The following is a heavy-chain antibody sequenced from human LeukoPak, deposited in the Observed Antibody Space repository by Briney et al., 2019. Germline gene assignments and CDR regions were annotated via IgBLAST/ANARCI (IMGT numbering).Heavy chain of an antibody. V-gene: IGHV4-34*01. J-gene: IGHJ5*02. CDR1: GGSFSGYY. D-gene: IGHD3-10*01. Sequence: SETLSLTCAVYGGSFSGYYWSWIRQPPGKGLEWIGEINHSGSTNYNPSLKSRVTISVDTSKNQFSLKLSSVTAADTAVYYCARGRGRITMVRGVIVPHNWFDPWGQGTLVTVSS. CDR2: INHSGST. CDR3: ARGRGRITMVRGVIVPHNWFDP.